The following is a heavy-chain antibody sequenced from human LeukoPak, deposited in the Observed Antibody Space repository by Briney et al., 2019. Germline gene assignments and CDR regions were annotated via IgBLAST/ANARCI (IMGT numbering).Heavy chain of an antibody. J-gene: IGHJ4*02. D-gene: IGHD3-3*01. CDR2: ISGSGGST. V-gene: IGHV3-23*01. CDR3: AKGGDDFWSGFPYFDY. CDR1: GFTFSSYA. Sequence: PGGSLRLSCAASGFTFSSYAMSWVRQAPGKGLKWVSAISGSGGSTYYADSVKGRFTISRDNSKNTLYLQMNSLRAEDTAVYYCAKGGDDFWSGFPYFDYWGQGTLVTVSS.